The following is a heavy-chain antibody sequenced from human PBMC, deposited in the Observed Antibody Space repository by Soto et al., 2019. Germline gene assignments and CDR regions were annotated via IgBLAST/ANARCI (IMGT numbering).Heavy chain of an antibody. J-gene: IGHJ4*02. CDR3: TARDHFYYFDY. CDR1: GFTFSSYA. V-gene: IGHV3-15*01. Sequence: EVQLLESGGGLVQPGGSLRLSCAASGFTFSSYAMSWVRQAPGKGLEWVGRIKSKTDGGTTDYAAPVKGRFTISRDDSKNTLYLQMNSLKTEDTAVYYCTARDHFYYFDYWGQGTLVTVSS. CDR2: IKSKTDGGTT.